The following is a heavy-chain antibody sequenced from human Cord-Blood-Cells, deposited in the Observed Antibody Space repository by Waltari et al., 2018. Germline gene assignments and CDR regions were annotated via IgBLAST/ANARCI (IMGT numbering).Heavy chain of an antibody. CDR1: GYSFTSYW. J-gene: IGHJ3*02. CDR3: ARRGHYDFWSGYPSDAFDI. D-gene: IGHD3-3*01. Sequence: EVQLVQSGAEVKKPGESLKISCKGSGYSFTSYWIGWVRQMPGKGLEWLGIIYPGDSDTRSSPSFQGQVTISADESISTAYLQWSSLKASDTAMYYCARRGHYDFWSGYPSDAFDIWGQGTMVTVSS. CDR2: IYPGDSDT. V-gene: IGHV5-51*01.